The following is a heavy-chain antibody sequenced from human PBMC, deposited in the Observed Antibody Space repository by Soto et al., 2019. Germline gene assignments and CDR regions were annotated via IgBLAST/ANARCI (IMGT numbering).Heavy chain of an antibody. J-gene: IGHJ4*02. Sequence: PGGSLRLSCVASGFTFSSYWMSWVRQAPGKGLEWVANIKQDGSEKYYVDSVKGRFTISRDNAKNSLYLQMNSLRAEDTAVYYCARVPLLWFGESYFDYWGQGTLVTVSS. D-gene: IGHD3-10*01. CDR2: IKQDGSEK. CDR1: GFTFSSYW. CDR3: ARVPLLWFGESYFDY. V-gene: IGHV3-7*01.